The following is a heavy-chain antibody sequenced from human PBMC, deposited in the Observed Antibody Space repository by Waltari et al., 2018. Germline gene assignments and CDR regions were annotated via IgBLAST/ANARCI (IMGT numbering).Heavy chain of an antibody. CDR3: ARDLSSWYRGTTYYYYGMDV. J-gene: IGHJ6*02. V-gene: IGHV3-33*01. Sequence: QVQVVESGGGVVQPGRSLRRSCAASGFTFSTYGMHWVREAPGKGLEWVAVIWYDGSNKYYADSVKGRFTISRDNSKKTLHLQMNSLRAEDTAVYYCARDLSSWYRGTTYYYYGMDVWGQGTTVTVSS. CDR1: GFTFSTYG. CDR2: IWYDGSNK. D-gene: IGHD6-13*01.